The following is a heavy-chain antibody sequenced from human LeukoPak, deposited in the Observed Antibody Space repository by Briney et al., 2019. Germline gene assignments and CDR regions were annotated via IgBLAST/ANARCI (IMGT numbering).Heavy chain of an antibody. Sequence: ASVKVSCKASGSTFSSYAISWVRQAPGQGLEWMGGIIPIFGTANYAQKFQGRVTITADKSTSTAYMELSSLRSEDTAVYYCARDVKGEDWFDPWGQGTLVTVSS. CDR2: IIPIFGTA. D-gene: IGHD3-16*01. CDR1: GSTFSSYA. CDR3: ARDVKGEDWFDP. J-gene: IGHJ5*02. V-gene: IGHV1-69*06.